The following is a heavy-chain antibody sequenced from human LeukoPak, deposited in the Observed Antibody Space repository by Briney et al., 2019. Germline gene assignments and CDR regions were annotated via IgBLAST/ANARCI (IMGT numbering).Heavy chain of an antibody. Sequence: GSLRLSCAASGFTFSSYWMSWVRQAPGKGLEWVAVISYDGSNKYYADSVKGRFTISRDNSKNTLYLQMNSLRAEDTAVYYCARDMRIYSSSWSLDFDYWGQGTLVTVSS. V-gene: IGHV3-30-3*01. CDR1: GFTFSSYW. CDR3: ARDMRIYSSSWSLDFDY. D-gene: IGHD6-13*01. CDR2: ISYDGSNK. J-gene: IGHJ4*02.